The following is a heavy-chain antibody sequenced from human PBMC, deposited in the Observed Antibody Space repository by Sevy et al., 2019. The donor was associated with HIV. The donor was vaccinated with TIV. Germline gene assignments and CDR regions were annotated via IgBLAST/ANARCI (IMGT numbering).Heavy chain of an antibody. Sequence: GGSLRLSCLGSGFTFADYTLSWVRQAPGKGLEWVGFIRSTAEGGTTENAASVKGRFTISRDDSKSIAFLHMKSLKAEDTGVYYCTRENYFGSGSNYYYGMDVWGRGTTVTVSS. V-gene: IGHV3-49*04. D-gene: IGHD3-10*01. CDR2: IRSTAEGGTT. CDR3: TRENYFGSGSNYYYGMDV. J-gene: IGHJ6*02. CDR1: GFTFADYT.